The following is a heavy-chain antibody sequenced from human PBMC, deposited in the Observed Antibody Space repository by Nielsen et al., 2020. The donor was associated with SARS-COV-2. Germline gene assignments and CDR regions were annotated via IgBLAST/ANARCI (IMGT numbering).Heavy chain of an antibody. V-gene: IGHV5-51*01. J-gene: IGHJ6*03. Sequence: ESLKISCTGSGYSFTSYWIGWVRPMPGKSLEWMGIIYPGDSDTRYSPSFQGQVTISADKSISTAYLQWSSLNASDTAMYYCARSSSGIVAASYYYYMDVWGKGTTVTVSS. CDR3: ARSSSGIVAASYYYYMDV. CDR2: IYPGDSDT. D-gene: IGHD1-26*01. CDR1: GYSFTSYW.